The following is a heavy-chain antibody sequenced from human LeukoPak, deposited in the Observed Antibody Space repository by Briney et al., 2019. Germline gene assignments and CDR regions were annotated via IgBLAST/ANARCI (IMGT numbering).Heavy chain of an antibody. CDR1: GGSISTSSYY. J-gene: IGHJ4*02. V-gene: IGHV4-39*07. D-gene: IGHD4-17*01. CDR2: IFYSGST. Sequence: PSETLSLTCTVSGGSISTSSYYWGWVRQPPGKGLEWIGNIFYSGSTYYSPSLKSRVTISLDTSRNQFSLKLNSVTAADTAVYYCARAGATVTRHFDYWGQGTLVIVSS. CDR3: ARAGATVTRHFDY.